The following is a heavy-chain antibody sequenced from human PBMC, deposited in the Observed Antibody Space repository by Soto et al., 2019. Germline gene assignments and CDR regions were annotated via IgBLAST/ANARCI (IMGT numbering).Heavy chain of an antibody. CDR1: GGSISGGYY. J-gene: IGHJ6*02. CDR2: IYYSGST. CDR3: ASPADSSSWYGDYYYYGMDV. D-gene: IGHD6-13*01. Sequence: PSETLSLTCTVSGGSISGGYYWSWIRQPPGKGLEWIGSIYYSGSTYYNPSLKSRVTISVDTSKNQFSLKLSSVTAADTAVYYCASPADSSSWYGDYYYYGMDVWGQGTTVTVSS. V-gene: IGHV4-39*01.